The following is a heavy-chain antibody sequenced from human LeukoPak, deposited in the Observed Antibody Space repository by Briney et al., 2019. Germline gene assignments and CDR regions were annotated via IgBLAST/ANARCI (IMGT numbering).Heavy chain of an antibody. D-gene: IGHD3-22*01. J-gene: IGHJ4*02. CDR2: INAGNGNT. CDR1: GYTFTSYA. V-gene: IGHV1-3*01. Sequence: ASVKVSCKASGYTFTSYAMHWVRQAPGQGLEWMGWINAGNGNTKYSQKLQGRVTITRDTSASTAYMELSSLRSEDTAVYYCARGGREAYYYDSSGYYPLWYWGQGTLVTVSS. CDR3: ARGGREAYYYDSSGYYPLWY.